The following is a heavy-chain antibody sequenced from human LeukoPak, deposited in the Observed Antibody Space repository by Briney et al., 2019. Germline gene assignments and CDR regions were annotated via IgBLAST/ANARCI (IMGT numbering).Heavy chain of an antibody. CDR3: AREGYSGYDGY. Sequence: SETLSLTCTVSGGSISSYYWSWIRQPPGKGLEWIGYIYYSGSTYYNPSLKSRVTISVDTSKNQFSLKLSSVTAADTAVYYCAREGYSGYDGYWGQGTLVTVSS. CDR1: GGSISSYY. CDR2: IYYSGST. J-gene: IGHJ4*02. V-gene: IGHV4-30-4*08. D-gene: IGHD5-12*01.